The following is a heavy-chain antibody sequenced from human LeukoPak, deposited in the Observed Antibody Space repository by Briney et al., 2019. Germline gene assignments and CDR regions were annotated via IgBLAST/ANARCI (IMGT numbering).Heavy chain of an antibody. CDR2: IYPADSDT. Sequence: GESLKISCKGSGYLFTSYCIAGVRQMPGKGLEWMGIIYPADSDTRYSPSFQGQVTISADKSISTAFLRWNSLKASDTAIYCCARGRGTGSPIGPRYFDLWGRGTLVTVSS. D-gene: IGHD3-10*01. V-gene: IGHV5-51*01. CDR1: GYLFTSYC. CDR3: ARGRGTGSPIGPRYFDL. J-gene: IGHJ2*01.